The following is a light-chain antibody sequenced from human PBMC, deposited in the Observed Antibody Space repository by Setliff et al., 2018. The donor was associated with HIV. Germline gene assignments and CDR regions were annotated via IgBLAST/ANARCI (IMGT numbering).Light chain of an antibody. J-gene: IGLJ1*01. V-gene: IGLV2-14*01. CDR3: SSRIVSSALHV. CDR2: DVN. CDR1: NNDIGTYNF. Sequence: QSALTQPASVSGSPGQSITISCTGTNNDIGTYNFVSWYQQYPGKAPKLMIFDVNKRPSGVSHRFSGSKSGNTASLTISGLLAEDEADYYRSSRIVSSALHVFGTGTKVTVL.